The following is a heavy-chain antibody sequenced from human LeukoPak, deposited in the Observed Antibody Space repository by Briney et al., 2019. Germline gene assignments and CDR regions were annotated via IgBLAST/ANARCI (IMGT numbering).Heavy chain of an antibody. CDR1: GYTFTSYA. CDR2: INTNTGNP. J-gene: IGHJ6*03. V-gene: IGHV7-4-1*02. D-gene: IGHD6-19*01. Sequence: GASVKVSCKASGYTFTSYAMNWVRQAPGQGLEWMGWINTNTGNPTYAQGFTGRFVFSLDTSVSTAYLQISSLKAEDTAVYYCARVAVANYYYYYYMDVWGKGTTVTVSS. CDR3: ARVAVANYYYYYYMDV.